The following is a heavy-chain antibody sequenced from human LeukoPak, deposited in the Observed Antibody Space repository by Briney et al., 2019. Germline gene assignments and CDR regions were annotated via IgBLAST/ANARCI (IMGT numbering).Heavy chain of an antibody. CDR3: ARPTSRPSNYYSMDV. CDR2: INSTNGNA. V-gene: IGHV1-8*01. Sequence: GASVKVSCKASGYTFTSFDLNWVRQAPGQGLEWVGWINSTNGNADYAQRFQGRVTMTRDTAISTVYMELSSLTYEDTAVYYCARPTSRPSNYYSMDVWGKGTTVTVSS. CDR1: GYTFTSFD. D-gene: IGHD2-2*01. J-gene: IGHJ6*03.